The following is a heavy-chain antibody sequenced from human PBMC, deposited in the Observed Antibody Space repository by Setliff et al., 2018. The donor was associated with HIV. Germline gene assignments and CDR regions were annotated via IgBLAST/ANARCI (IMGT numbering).Heavy chain of an antibody. CDR3: ATGIGGPTEY. D-gene: IGHD3-3*01. CDR1: GGSISSSSDY. V-gene: IGHV4-39*07. CDR2: IYYSGTT. Sequence: PSETLSLTCTVSGGSISSSSDYWGWIRQPPGKGLEWIGSIYYSGTTYYKPSLKSRFTMSVDTSKNQFSLRLSSVTAADTALYYCATGIGGPTEYWGQGTLVTVSS. J-gene: IGHJ4*02.